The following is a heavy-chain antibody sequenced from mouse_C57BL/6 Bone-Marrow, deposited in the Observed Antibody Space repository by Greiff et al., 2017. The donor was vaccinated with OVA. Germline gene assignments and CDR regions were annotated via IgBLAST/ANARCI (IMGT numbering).Heavy chain of an antibody. CDR2: INPGSGGT. Sequence: QVQLQQSGAELVRPGTSVKVSCKASGYAFTNYLIEWVKQRPGQGLEWIGVINPGSGGTTYNEKFKGKATLTADKSSSTAYMQLSSLTSEDSAVYFCARSGYYEAMDYWGQGTSVTVSS. CDR1: GYAFTNYL. CDR3: ARSGYYEAMDY. V-gene: IGHV1-54*01. D-gene: IGHD2-3*01. J-gene: IGHJ4*01.